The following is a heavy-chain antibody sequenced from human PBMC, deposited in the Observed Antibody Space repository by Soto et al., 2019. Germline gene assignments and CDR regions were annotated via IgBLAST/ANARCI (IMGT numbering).Heavy chain of an antibody. CDR2: ISSSSSHK. J-gene: IGHJ3*02. Sequence: EVQLVESGGGLVKPGESLRLSCAVSGFTFNYFTMNWVRQAPGKGLEWVASISSSSSHKYYADSVRGRVTFSRDNANNSLYLQMNSLRVEDTAVYYCARLRSDAFDIWGQGTLVTVSS. V-gene: IGHV3-21*04. CDR1: GFTFNYFT. D-gene: IGHD4-17*01. CDR3: ARLRSDAFDI.